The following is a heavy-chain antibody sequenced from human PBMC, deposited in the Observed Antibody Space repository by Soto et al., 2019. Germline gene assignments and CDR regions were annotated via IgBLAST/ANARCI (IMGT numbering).Heavy chain of an antibody. CDR2: MSYDGSNK. CDR3: AKDLGSGWSVDY. Sequence: PGGSLRLSCAASGFTFSSYAMHWVRQAPGKGLELVAVMSYDGSNKYYADSVKGRFTISRDNSKNTLYLQMNSLRAEDTAVYYCAKDLGSGWSVDYWGQGTLVTVS. J-gene: IGHJ4*02. V-gene: IGHV3-30-3*01. D-gene: IGHD6-19*01. CDR1: GFTFSSYA.